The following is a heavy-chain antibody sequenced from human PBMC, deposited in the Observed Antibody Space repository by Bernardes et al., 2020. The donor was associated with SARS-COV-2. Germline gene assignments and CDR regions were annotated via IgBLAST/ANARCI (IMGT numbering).Heavy chain of an antibody. CDR2: IWYDGSNQ. D-gene: IGHD4-17*01. CDR3: ARGLFGDYQQKRFDL. J-gene: IGHJ5*02. Sequence: GGSLRLSCVASGFTFSSYGMHWVRQAPGKGLEWVALIWYDGSNQYYADSVKGRFTISRDNSKNTLYLQMNSLRAEDTALYYCARGLFGDYQQKRFDLWGQGTLVTVSS. V-gene: IGHV3-33*01. CDR1: GFTFSSYG.